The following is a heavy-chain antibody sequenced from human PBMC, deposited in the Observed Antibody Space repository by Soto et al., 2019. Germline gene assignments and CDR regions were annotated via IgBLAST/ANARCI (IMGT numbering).Heavy chain of an antibody. CDR1: GGTFSSYT. J-gene: IGHJ4*02. CDR3: ARGVLTMVRGVSATPFDY. D-gene: IGHD3-10*01. Sequence: QVQLVQSGAEVKKPGSSVKVSCKASGGTFSSYTISWVRQAPGQGLEWMGMIIPILGIANYAQKFQGRVTITADKSTSTAYMELSSLRSEDTAVYYCARGVLTMVRGVSATPFDYWGQGTLVTVSS. V-gene: IGHV1-69*02. CDR2: IIPILGIA.